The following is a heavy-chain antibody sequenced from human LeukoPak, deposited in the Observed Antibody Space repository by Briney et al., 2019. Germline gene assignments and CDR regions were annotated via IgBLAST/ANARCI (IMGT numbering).Heavy chain of an antibody. Sequence: RGSLRLSCAASGFTFSSYEMNWVRQAPGKGLEWVSYISSSGSTIYYADSVKGRFTISRDNAKNSLYLQMNSLRAEDTAVYYCARPQDASGWYYYFDYWGQGTLVTVSS. V-gene: IGHV3-48*03. J-gene: IGHJ4*02. CDR1: GFTFSSYE. CDR3: ARPQDASGWYYYFDY. D-gene: IGHD6-19*01. CDR2: ISSSGSTI.